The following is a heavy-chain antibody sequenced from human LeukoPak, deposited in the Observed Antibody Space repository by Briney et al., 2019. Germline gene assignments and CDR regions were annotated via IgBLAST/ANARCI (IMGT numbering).Heavy chain of an antibody. CDR2: IKLDGTQK. CDR1: GFTFRNYW. J-gene: IGHJ4*02. D-gene: IGHD3/OR15-3a*01. CDR3: TRDFWTDY. Sequence: GGSLRLTCSASGFTFRNYWMSWIRQAPGRGLEWVANIKLDGTQKNYIQSVRGRFTISRDNARNFLYLQLSSLRAEDTAVYYCTRDFWTDYWGQGTLVTVSS. V-gene: IGHV3-7*01.